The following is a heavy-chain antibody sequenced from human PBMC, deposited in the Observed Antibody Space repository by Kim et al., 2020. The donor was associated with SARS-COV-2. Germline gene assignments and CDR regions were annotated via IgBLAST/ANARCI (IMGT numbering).Heavy chain of an antibody. D-gene: IGHD2-21*02. J-gene: IGHJ4*02. CDR2: INPIDGST. Sequence: ASVKVSCKASRYSFTSYYIHWVRQAPGQGLEWMGIINPIDGSTNHAQKFQGRVAMTRDTSTSTVFMELSSLRSDDTAVYYCARRGDCRGSSCSLDYWGQG. CDR1: RYSFTSYY. V-gene: IGHV1-46*01. CDR3: ARRGDCRGSSCSLDY.